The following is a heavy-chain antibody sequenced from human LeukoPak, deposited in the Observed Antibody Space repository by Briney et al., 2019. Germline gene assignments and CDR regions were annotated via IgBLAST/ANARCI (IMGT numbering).Heavy chain of an antibody. Sequence: PSETLSLTCTVSGGSISSYYWSWIRQPPVKGLEWIGYIYYTGSTNYNPSLKSRVTISVDTSKNQFSLKLSSVTAADTAVYYCARDSSRGDFDYWGQGTLVTVSS. J-gene: IGHJ4*02. CDR3: ARDSSRGDFDY. CDR2: IYYTGST. V-gene: IGHV4-59*01. D-gene: IGHD6-19*01. CDR1: GGSISSYY.